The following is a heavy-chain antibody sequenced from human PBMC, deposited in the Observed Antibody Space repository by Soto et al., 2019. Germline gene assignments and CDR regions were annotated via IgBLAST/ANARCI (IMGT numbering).Heavy chain of an antibody. Sequence: GGSLRLSCAASGFTFSSCAMSWVRQAPGKGLEWVSAISGSGGSTYYADSVKGRFTISRDNSKNTLYLQMNSLRAEDTAVYYCAGTENDDYIWGSPNHAVYWGQGTLVTVSS. D-gene: IGHD3-16*01. V-gene: IGHV3-23*01. CDR2: ISGSGGST. CDR3: AGTENDDYIWGSPNHAVY. CDR1: GFTFSSCA. J-gene: IGHJ4*02.